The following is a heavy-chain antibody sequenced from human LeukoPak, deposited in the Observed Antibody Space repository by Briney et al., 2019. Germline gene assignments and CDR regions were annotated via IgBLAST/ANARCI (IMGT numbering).Heavy chain of an antibody. CDR3: ARTYCSSISCYSWGYFDY. CDR1: GGTFSSYA. Sequence: ASVKVSCKASGGTFSSYAISWVRQAPGQGLEWMGGIIPIFGTANYAQKFQGRVTITTDESTSTAYMELSSLRSEDTAVYYCARTYCSSISCYSWGYFDYWGQGTLVTVSS. J-gene: IGHJ4*02. CDR2: IIPIFGTA. V-gene: IGHV1-69*05. D-gene: IGHD2-2*02.